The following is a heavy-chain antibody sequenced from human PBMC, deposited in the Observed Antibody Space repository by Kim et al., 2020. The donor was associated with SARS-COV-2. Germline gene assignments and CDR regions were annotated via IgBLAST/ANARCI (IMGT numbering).Heavy chain of an antibody. J-gene: IGHJ4*02. CDR3: AKGVGRWSPFDF. CDR1: GFTFSTSA. CDR2: MSGGASKT. V-gene: IGHV3-23*01. D-gene: IGHD2-15*01. Sequence: GGSLRLSCVASGFTFSTSAMSWVRQAPGRGLEWVSAMSGGASKTYDADSVRGRFTISRDNSKNTLYLQMSSLRDEDTAVYYCAKGVGRWSPFDFWGQGTL.